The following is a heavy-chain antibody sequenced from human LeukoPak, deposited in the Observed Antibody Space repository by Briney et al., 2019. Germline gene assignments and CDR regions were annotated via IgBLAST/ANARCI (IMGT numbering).Heavy chain of an antibody. CDR1: GFTFTSYS. V-gene: IGHV3-33*08. CDR2: IWYDGSNK. D-gene: IGHD3-10*01. Sequence: GGALRLSCAASGFTFTSYSMNWVRQTPGEGLEWVAFIWYDGSNKYYADSVKGRFTISRDNSKNTLYLQMNSLRAEDTAVYYCAGDGGSGTPRVYFDYWGQGTLVTVSS. J-gene: IGHJ4*02. CDR3: AGDGGSGTPRVYFDY.